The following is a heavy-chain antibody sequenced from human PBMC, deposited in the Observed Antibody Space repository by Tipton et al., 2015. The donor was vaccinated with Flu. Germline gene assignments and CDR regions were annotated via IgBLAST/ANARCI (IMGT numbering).Heavy chain of an antibody. J-gene: IGHJ4*02. V-gene: IGHV3-23*01. CDR2: VSGSGGGP. CDR1: GFTFNNYA. D-gene: IGHD5-18*01. Sequence: SLRLSCAASGFTFNNYAMNWVRQAPGKRLEWVSAVSGSGGGPAYADSVKGRFTISRDNSRNTVYLQMNSLRAEDTAVYYCAKREGYGTIDYWGQGALVTVSS. CDR3: AKREGYGTIDY.